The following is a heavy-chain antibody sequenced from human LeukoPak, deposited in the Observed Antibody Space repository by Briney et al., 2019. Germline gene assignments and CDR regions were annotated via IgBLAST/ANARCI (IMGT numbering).Heavy chain of an antibody. CDR1: GFTFDDYA. CDR3: AKGDNNWNYRSGTYYYYMDV. D-gene: IGHD1-7*01. Sequence: PGGSLRLSCAASGFTFDDYAMHWVRQAPGKGLEWVALISYDGSNKYYADSVKGRFTISRDNSKNTLYLQMNSLRAEDTAVYYCAKGDNNWNYRSGTYYYYMDVWGKGTTVTVSS. V-gene: IGHV3-30*18. J-gene: IGHJ6*03. CDR2: ISYDGSNK.